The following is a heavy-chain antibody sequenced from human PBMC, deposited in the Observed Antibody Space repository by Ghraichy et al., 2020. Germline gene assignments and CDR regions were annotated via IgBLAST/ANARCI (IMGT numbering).Heavy chain of an antibody. Sequence: GGSLRLSCAASGFTFSSYAMSWVRQAPGKGLEWVSAISGSGGSTYYADSVKGRFTISRENSKNTLYLQMNSLRAEDTAVYYCAKGPKMPYSSGTIYDYYGMDVWGQGTTVTVSS. CDR2: ISGSGGST. J-gene: IGHJ6*02. CDR3: AKGPKMPYSSGTIYDYYGMDV. CDR1: GFTFSSYA. V-gene: IGHV3-23*01. D-gene: IGHD6-25*01.